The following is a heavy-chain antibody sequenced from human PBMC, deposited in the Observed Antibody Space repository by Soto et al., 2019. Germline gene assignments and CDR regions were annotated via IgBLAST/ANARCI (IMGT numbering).Heavy chain of an antibody. V-gene: IGHV3-33*01. J-gene: IGHJ6*02. Sequence: GGSLRLSCAASGFTFSSYGMHWVRQAPGKGLEWVAVIWYDGSNKYYADSVKGRFTISRDNSKNTLYLQMNSLRAEDTAVYYCARGGEVGATYYYYYGMDVWGQGTTVTVSS. D-gene: IGHD1-26*01. CDR3: ARGGEVGATYYYYYGMDV. CDR2: IWYDGSNK. CDR1: GFTFSSYG.